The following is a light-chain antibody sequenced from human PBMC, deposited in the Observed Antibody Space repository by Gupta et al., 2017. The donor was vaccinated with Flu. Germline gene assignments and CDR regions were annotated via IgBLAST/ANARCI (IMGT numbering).Light chain of an antibody. J-gene: IGLJ1*01. CDR3: CSYVGTSYV. CDR1: SSDVGSYNL. V-gene: IGLV2-23*01. CDR2: EGS. Sequence: APGQSITISCTGTSSDVGSYNLVSWYQQHPGKAPKLMIYEGSKRPSGVSNRFSASKSGNTASLTISGLQAEDEADYYCCSYVGTSYVFGAGTKVTVL.